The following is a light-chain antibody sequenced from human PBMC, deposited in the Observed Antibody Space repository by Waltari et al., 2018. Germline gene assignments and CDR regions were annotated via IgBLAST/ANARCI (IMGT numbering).Light chain of an antibody. Sequence: QSALTQPRSVSGSPGPSVTIPCTGTRSDDGGLNYLSWDQQHPGKAPKLMIYDVSKRPSRVPDRFSGSKSGNTASLTISGLQAEDEADYYCCSYAGSLKVFGGGTKLTVL. CDR1: RSDDGGLNY. J-gene: IGLJ2*01. CDR2: DVS. V-gene: IGLV2-11*01. CDR3: CSYAGSLKV.